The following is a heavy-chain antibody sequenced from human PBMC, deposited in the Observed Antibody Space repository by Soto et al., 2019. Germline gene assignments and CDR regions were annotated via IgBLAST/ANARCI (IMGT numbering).Heavy chain of an antibody. D-gene: IGHD3-22*01. J-gene: IGHJ3*02. CDR2: ISSNGGST. CDR3: VKYYFDSSGYYGLNAFDI. V-gene: IGHV3-64D*06. Sequence: PGGSLRLSGLASRFTFSTYAMHWVRQAPGKGLEYVSTISSNGGSTYYADSVKGRFTISRDNSKNTLYLQMSSLRAEDTAVYYCVKYYFDSSGYYGLNAFDIWGQGTMVTVSS. CDR1: RFTFSTYA.